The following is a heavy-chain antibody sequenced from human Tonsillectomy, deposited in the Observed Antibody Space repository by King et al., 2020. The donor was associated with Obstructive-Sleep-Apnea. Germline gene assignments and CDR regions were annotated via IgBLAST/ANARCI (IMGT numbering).Heavy chain of an antibody. V-gene: IGHV4-30-4*01. CDR3: ARWLTTQRGHFDY. D-gene: IGHD4-11*01. CDR1: GDSISSVDYY. CDR2: IYYNGAT. Sequence: LQLQESGPGLVKPSQTLSLTCTVSGDSISSVDYYWSWIRQPPGKGLEWMGYIYYNGATSYNPSPRSRVTISIATPKNQISLKLSSVTAADTAVYYCARWLTTQRGHFDYWGQGTLVTVSS. J-gene: IGHJ4*02.